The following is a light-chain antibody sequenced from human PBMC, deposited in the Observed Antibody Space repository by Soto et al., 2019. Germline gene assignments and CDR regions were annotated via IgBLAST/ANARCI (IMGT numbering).Light chain of an antibody. Sequence: DIQMTQSPSYLSASVGDRVTITCRASQNINTDLNWCQQKPGKAPNILIFAASSLQSGVPSRFSGSGSGTDFTLTISSLQPEDFATYYGTQSYSTHYTFGQGTKLE. J-gene: IGKJ2*01. V-gene: IGKV1-39*01. CDR2: AAS. CDR3: TQSYSTHYT. CDR1: QNINTD.